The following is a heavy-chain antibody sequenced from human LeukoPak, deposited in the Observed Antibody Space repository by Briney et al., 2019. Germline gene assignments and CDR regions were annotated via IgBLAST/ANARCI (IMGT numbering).Heavy chain of an antibody. CDR3: VKTMVTFGGIIRADAFDI. V-gene: IGHV3-64D*06. Sequence: GSLRLSCAASGFTFSSYSMNWVRQAPGKGLEYLSGINNNGGSTNYADSVKGRFTISRDNFNNTLYLQMSSLRPEDTAVYYCVKTMVTFGGIIRADAFDIWGQGTLVTVS. CDR1: GFTFSSYS. CDR2: INNNGGST. J-gene: IGHJ3*02. D-gene: IGHD4/OR15-4a*01.